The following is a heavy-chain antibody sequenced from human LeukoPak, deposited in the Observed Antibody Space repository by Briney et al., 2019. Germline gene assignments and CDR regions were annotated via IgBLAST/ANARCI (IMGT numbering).Heavy chain of an antibody. Sequence: GGSLRLSCAASGFTFSNYAMSWVRQAPGKGLEWVSAISNSGDNTYYAESVKGRFTIPRDNSKSTLYLQMNSLEAEDTAVYYCAKSRGSGTYYKGNDYWGQGTLVTVSS. CDR1: GFTFSNYA. CDR2: ISNSGDNT. D-gene: IGHD3-10*01. CDR3: AKSRGSGTYYKGNDY. V-gene: IGHV3-23*01. J-gene: IGHJ4*02.